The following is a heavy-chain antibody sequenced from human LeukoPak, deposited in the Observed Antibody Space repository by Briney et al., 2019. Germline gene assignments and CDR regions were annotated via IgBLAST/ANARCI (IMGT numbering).Heavy chain of an antibody. V-gene: IGHV4-30-2*01. D-gene: IGHD3-3*01. CDR2: IYHSGST. J-gene: IGHJ4*02. CDR1: GGSISSGGYS. CDR3: ASTTIFGVVIFDY. Sequence: SETLSLTCAVSGGSISSGGYSWSWIRQPPGKGLEWIGYIYHSGSTYYNPSLKSRVTISVDTSKNQFSLKLSSVTAADTAVYYCASTTIFGVVIFDYWGQGTLVTVSS.